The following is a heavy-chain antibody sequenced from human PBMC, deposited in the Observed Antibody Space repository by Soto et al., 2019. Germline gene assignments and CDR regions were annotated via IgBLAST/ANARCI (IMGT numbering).Heavy chain of an antibody. CDR1: GYTFTSYY. J-gene: IGHJ6*02. CDR2: INPSGGST. Sequence: ASVKVSCKASGYTFTSYYMHWVRQAPRQGLEWMGIINPSGGSTSYAQKFQGRVTMTRDTSTSTVYMELSSLRSEDTAVYYCARGSPGIAVAATLGYYYYGMDFWGQGTMVTVSS. CDR3: ARGSPGIAVAATLGYYYYGMDF. V-gene: IGHV1-46*01. D-gene: IGHD6-19*01.